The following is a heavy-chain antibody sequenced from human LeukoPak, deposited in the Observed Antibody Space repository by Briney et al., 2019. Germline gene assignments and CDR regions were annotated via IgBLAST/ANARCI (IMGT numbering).Heavy chain of an antibody. CDR3: AKDSSSLDYFDY. D-gene: IGHD6-13*01. CDR1: GFTFSSYG. J-gene: IGHJ4*02. Sequence: GGSLRLSCAASGFTFSSYGMHWVRQAPSKGLEWVAFIRYDGSNKYYADSVKGRFTISRDNSKNTLYLQMNSLRAEDTAVYYCAKDSSSLDYFDYWGQGTLVTVSS. V-gene: IGHV3-30*02. CDR2: IRYDGSNK.